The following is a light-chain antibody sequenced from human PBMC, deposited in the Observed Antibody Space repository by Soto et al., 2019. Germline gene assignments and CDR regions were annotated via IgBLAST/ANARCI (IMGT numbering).Light chain of an antibody. Sequence: DIQMTQSPSSLSASVGDRVTITCRASQDISNYLACFQQTVPNVLIYAASTLQSGVPSRFSGCGSGTDFTLTITGLQPEDVATDYCQKYNSAPFTFGPGTKVDIK. J-gene: IGKJ3*01. V-gene: IGKV1-27*01. CDR1: QDISNY. CDR2: AAS. CDR3: QKYNSAPFT.